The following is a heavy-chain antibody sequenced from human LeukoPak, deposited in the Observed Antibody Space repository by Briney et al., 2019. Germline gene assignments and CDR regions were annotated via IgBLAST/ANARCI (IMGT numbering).Heavy chain of an antibody. V-gene: IGHV4-4*07. D-gene: IGHD3-22*01. Sequence: PSETLSLTCTVSGGSISSYYWSWIRQPAGKGLEWIGRIYTSGSTNYNPSLKSRVTISVDTSKNQFSLKLSSVTAADTAVYYCARHRPTSGYYTYYFDYWGQGTLVTVSS. CDR3: ARHRPTSGYYTYYFDY. CDR1: GGSISSYY. J-gene: IGHJ4*02. CDR2: IYTSGST.